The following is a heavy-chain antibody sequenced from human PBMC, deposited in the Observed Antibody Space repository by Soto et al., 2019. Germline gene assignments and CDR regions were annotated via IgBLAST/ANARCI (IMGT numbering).Heavy chain of an antibody. J-gene: IGHJ3*01. CDR3: ANGVSGIGSFDV. V-gene: IGHV2-5*02. Sequence: DLEWLALIYWDDDKRYSPSLKSRLTITKDTSNNQVVLTMTNMDPVDKATYYCANGVSGIGSFDVWGQGTVVTVSS. CDR2: IYWDDDK. D-gene: IGHD3-10*01.